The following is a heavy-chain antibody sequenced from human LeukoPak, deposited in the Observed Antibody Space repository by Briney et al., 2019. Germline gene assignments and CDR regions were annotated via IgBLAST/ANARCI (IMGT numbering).Heavy chain of an antibody. J-gene: IGHJ6*02. CDR3: ARDTAMNGYYYYGMDV. CDR1: GGSISSGDYY. Sequence: SETLSLTCTVSGGSISSGDYYWSWIRQPPGKGLGWIGYIYYSGSTYYNPSLKSRVTISVDTSKNQFSLKLSSVTAADTAVYYCARDTAMNGYYYYGMDVWGQGTTVTVSS. CDR2: IYYSGST. D-gene: IGHD5-18*01. V-gene: IGHV4-30-4*01.